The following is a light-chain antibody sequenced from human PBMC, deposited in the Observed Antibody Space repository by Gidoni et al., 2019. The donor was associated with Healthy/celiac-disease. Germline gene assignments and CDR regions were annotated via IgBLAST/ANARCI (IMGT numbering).Light chain of an antibody. CDR3: QSYDSSLSGHVV. Sequence: QSVLTQPPSVSGAPGQRGTLSCTGSSSNIGAGYDVHWYQQLPGTAPKLLIYGNSNRPSGVPDRFSGSKSGTSASLAITGLQAEDEADYYCQSYDSSLSGHVVFGGGTKLTVL. V-gene: IGLV1-40*01. CDR1: SSNIGAGYD. CDR2: GNS. J-gene: IGLJ2*01.